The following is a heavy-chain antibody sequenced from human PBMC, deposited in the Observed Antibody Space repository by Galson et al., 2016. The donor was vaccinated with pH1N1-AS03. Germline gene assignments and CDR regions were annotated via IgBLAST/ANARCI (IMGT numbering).Heavy chain of an antibody. D-gene: IGHD3-10*01. Sequence: LSLTCTVSGGSISTHYWNWIRQSPGKGLEWIGYIYYSGHTKYNPSLESRVTISVDTSKNQFSLKLNSVTAADTAVYYCARDLGPGSYGYYHGIDVWGQGTTVTVSS. CDR3: ARDLGPGSYGYYHGIDV. V-gene: IGHV4-59*11. CDR2: IYYSGHT. CDR1: GGSISTHY. J-gene: IGHJ6*02.